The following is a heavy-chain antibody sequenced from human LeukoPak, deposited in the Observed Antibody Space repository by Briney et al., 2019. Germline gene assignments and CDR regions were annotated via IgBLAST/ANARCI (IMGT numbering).Heavy chain of an antibody. D-gene: IGHD6-6*01. J-gene: IGHJ5*02. Sequence: SETLSLTCAVYGGSFSGYYWSWIRQPPGKGLEWIGEINNSGSTNYTTPLTRRVTISVDASKNKFSLTLSYVTAPPTPVSYCARGGGAYSSSYADWFDPWGQGTLVTVSS. CDR2: INNSGST. V-gene: IGHV4-34*01. CDR3: ARGGGAYSSSYADWFDP. CDR1: GGSFSGYY.